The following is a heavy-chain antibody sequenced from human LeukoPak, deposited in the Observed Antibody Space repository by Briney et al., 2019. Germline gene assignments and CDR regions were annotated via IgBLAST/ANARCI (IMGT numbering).Heavy chain of an antibody. V-gene: IGHV4-34*01. CDR3: ARGQYCMDV. CDR1: GGSFSGYY. Sequence: PSETLSLTCAVYGGSFSGYYWSWIRQPPGKGLEWIGEINHSGSTNYNPSLKSRVTISVDTSKNQFSLKLNSVTAADTAVYYCARGQYCMDVWGQGTTVTVSS. CDR2: INHSGST. J-gene: IGHJ6*02.